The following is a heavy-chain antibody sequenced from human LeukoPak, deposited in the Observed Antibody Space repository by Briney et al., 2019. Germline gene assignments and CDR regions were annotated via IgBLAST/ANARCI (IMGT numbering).Heavy chain of an antibody. Sequence: IPSETLSLTCSVSGDSTSYYYWSWLRQPPGKGLEWIGLISTSGSTYYNPSLKSRVPMSVDTPNSQFSLNLDSVTAADTAVYYCARGSGWLPSNWGQRTLVTVSS. D-gene: IGHD6-19*01. J-gene: IGHJ4*02. CDR1: GDSTSYYY. CDR2: ISTSGST. CDR3: ARGSGWLPSN. V-gene: IGHV4-4*07.